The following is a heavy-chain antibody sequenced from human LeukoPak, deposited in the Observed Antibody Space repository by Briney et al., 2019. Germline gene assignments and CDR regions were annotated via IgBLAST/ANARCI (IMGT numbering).Heavy chain of an antibody. D-gene: IGHD3-22*01. CDR2: SIYSGGAN. J-gene: IGHJ4*02. CDR1: GFTFTRSA. Sequence: PGGSLRLSHAASGFTFTRSAITGVRQGPPTGLEFVASSIYSGGANYYAASAKGRFTISRDNSKNPLYLQMHSLRAEDTALYYCAKDGLYYDGSEHVYYFDSWGQGTLVTVSS. CDR3: AKDGLYYDGSEHVYYFDS. V-gene: IGHV3-23*01.